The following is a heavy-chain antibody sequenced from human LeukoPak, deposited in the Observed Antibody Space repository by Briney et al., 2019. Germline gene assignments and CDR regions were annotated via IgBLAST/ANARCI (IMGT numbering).Heavy chain of an antibody. CDR3: SNILWFGGPYYFDY. CDR1: GGSISSSSYY. CDR2: IYYSGST. Sequence: PSDTLSLTCTVSGGSISSSSYYWGWIRLPTGKGLEWIGSIYYSGSTYYNPSLKSRVTISVDTSKNQFSLRLSSVTAADTAVYYCSNILWFGGPYYFDYWGQGTLVTVSS. J-gene: IGHJ4*01. V-gene: IGHV4-39*01. D-gene: IGHD3-10*01.